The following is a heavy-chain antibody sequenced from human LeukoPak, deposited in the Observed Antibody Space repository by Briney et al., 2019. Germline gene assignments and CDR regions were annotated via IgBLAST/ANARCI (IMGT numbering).Heavy chain of an antibody. V-gene: IGHV4-4*02. J-gene: IGHJ4*02. CDR2: VHLDGRT. CDR3: AREGGPYRPLDY. Sequence: SETLSLTCGVSGGSISFTNWWTWVRQPPGKGLEWIGEVHLDGRTNYNPSLQSRLTMSVDFSENHISLKLTSVTAADTAVYYCAREGGPYRPLDYSGQGTLVTISS. CDR1: GGSISFTNW.